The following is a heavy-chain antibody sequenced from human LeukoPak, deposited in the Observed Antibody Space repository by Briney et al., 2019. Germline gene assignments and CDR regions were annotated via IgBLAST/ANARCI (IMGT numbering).Heavy chain of an antibody. CDR1: GGSISSYY. CDR2: IYTSGST. CDR3: ASSAVAGTFDY. D-gene: IGHD6-19*01. V-gene: IGHV4-4*07. Sequence: SETLSLTXTVSGGSISSYYWSWIRQPAGKGLEWIGRIYTSGSTNYNPSLKSRVTMSVDTSKNQFSLKLSSVTAADTAVYYCASSAVAGTFDYWGQGTLVTVSS. J-gene: IGHJ4*02.